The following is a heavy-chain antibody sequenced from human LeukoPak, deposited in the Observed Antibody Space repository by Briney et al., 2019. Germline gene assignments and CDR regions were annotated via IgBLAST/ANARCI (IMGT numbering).Heavy chain of an antibody. V-gene: IGHV3-74*01. J-gene: IGHJ4*02. CDR3: ARDLVAGSGSLDY. Sequence: GGSLRLSCAAFGFTFSTYSMNWVRHAPGKGLVWVSRIRTDGHDTSYADSVKGRFTISRDNAKNTLYLQINSLRDEDTAVYYCARDLVAGSGSLDYWGQGTLVTVSS. CDR2: IRTDGHDT. D-gene: IGHD3-10*01. CDR1: GFTFSTYS.